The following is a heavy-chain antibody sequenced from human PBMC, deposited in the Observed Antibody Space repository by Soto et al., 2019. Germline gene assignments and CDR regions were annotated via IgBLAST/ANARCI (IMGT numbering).Heavy chain of an antibody. Sequence: PSETLSLTCTVSGGSISSYYWSWIRQPAGKGLEWIGRIYTSGSTNYNPSLKSRVTMSVDTSKNQFSLKLSSVTAADTAAYYCARDLGVGATGGMDVWGQGTTVTVSS. D-gene: IGHD1-26*01. CDR1: GGSISSYY. J-gene: IGHJ6*02. CDR3: ARDLGVGATGGMDV. CDR2: IYTSGST. V-gene: IGHV4-4*07.